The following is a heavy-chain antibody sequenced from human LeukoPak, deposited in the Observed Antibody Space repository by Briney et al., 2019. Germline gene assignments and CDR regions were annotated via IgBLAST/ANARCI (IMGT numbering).Heavy chain of an antibody. CDR2: IYYSGST. V-gene: IGHV4-39*06. J-gene: IGHJ4*02. D-gene: IGHD7-27*01. CDR1: GGSISSGSYY. Sequence: SETLSLTCTVSGGSISSGSYYWSWIRQPAGKGLEWIGSIYYSGSTYYNPSLKSRVTISVDTSKNQFPLKLSSVTAADTAVYYCARDPLGNYFDYWGQGTLVTVSS. CDR3: ARDPLGNYFDY.